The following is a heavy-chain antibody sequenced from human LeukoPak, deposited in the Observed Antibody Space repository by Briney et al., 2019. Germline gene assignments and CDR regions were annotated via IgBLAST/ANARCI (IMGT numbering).Heavy chain of an antibody. D-gene: IGHD5-18*01. CDR2: IKQDGSEK. CDR3: ARSPRYSQPRWYFDL. CDR1: GFTFSSYA. V-gene: IGHV3-7*01. J-gene: IGHJ2*01. Sequence: GGSLRLSCAASGFTFSSYAMSWVRQAPGKGLEWVANIKQDGSEKYYVDSVKGRFTISRDNAKNSLYLQMNSLRAEDTAVYYCARSPRYSQPRWYFDLWGRGTLVTVSS.